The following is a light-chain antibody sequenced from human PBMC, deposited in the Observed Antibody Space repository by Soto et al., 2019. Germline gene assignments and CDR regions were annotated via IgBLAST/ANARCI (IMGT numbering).Light chain of an antibody. CDR2: DAA. CDR1: QSVSTN. J-gene: IGKJ4*01. Sequence: EIVMTQSPAILSVSPGERATLSCRASQSVSTNLAWYQQKPGQAPRLLIYDAANRATGIPARFNGSGSGTDFTLTISRLEPEDFAVYYCQQYGSSPLTFGGGTKVDIK. CDR3: QQYGSSPLT. V-gene: IGKV3-20*01.